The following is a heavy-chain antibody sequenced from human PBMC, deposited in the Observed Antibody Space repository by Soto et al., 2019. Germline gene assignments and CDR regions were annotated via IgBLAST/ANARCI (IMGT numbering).Heavy chain of an antibody. Sequence: EVQLVESGGGLVKPGGSLRLSCAASGFTFSSYSMNWVRQAPGKGLEWVSSISSSSSYIYYADSVKGRFTISRDNAKNSLYMQMNSLRAEDTAVYYCARDLTTGTRYFYYWGQGTLVTVSS. CDR1: GFTFSSYS. CDR3: ARDLTTGTRYFYY. V-gene: IGHV3-21*01. D-gene: IGHD6-13*01. J-gene: IGHJ4*02. CDR2: ISSSSSYI.